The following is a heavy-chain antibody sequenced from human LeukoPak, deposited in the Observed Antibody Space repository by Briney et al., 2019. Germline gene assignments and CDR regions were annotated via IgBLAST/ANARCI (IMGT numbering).Heavy chain of an antibody. D-gene: IGHD3-16*01. V-gene: IGHV3-23*01. J-gene: IGHJ4*02. Sequence: GGSLRLSCAASGFTFGSYGMSWVRQAPGKGLEWVSVVSGSAFSTYYADSVKGRFTISRDNSKNTLFLEMNSLRVEDTAVYYCAKGRGFRVWDPWDNWGQGTLITVSS. CDR1: GFTFGSYG. CDR2: VSGSAFST. CDR3: AKGRGFRVWDPWDN.